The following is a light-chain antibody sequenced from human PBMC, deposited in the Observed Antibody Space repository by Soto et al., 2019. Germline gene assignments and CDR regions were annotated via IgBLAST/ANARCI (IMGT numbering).Light chain of an antibody. J-gene: IGKJ1*01. V-gene: IGKV3-15*01. CDR2: GAT. Sequence: EIVMTQSPATLSVSPGERATLSCRASQSVSTLLAWYQQKPGQAPRLLIHGATTRATGIPARFSGSGSGTEFTLTISRLEPEDFAVYYCQQYGSSGTFGQGTKVDI. CDR3: QQYGSSGT. CDR1: QSVSTL.